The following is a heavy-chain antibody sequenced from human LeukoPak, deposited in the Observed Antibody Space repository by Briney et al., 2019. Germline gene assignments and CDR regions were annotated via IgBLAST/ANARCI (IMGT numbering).Heavy chain of an antibody. CDR3: ARPTTVTTISADAFDI. Sequence: GGSLRLSCAASGFTFSDYTMNWVRQAPGKGLEWVSSISSGGTYKYYADSVKGRFTISRDNAQNSLYLQMNSLRAEDSSVYYCARPTTVTTISADAFDIWGQGTMVAVSS. V-gene: IGHV3-21*01. J-gene: IGHJ3*02. CDR1: GFTFSDYT. CDR2: ISSGGTYK. D-gene: IGHD4-17*01.